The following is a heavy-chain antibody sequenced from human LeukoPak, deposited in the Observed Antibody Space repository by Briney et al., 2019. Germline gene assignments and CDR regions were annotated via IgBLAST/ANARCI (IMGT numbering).Heavy chain of an antibody. V-gene: IGHV3-23*01. D-gene: IGHD2-15*01. CDR3: AKGRGFCSGGSCYYYYYIDV. Sequence: GGSLRLSCAASGFTFSSYAMSWVRQAPGKGLEWVSGISGSADSTYYADSVKGRFTISRDNSKNTLFLQMNSLRAEDMALYYCAKGRGFCSGGSCYYYYYIDVWGKGTTVTVSS. CDR2: ISGSADST. CDR1: GFTFSSYA. J-gene: IGHJ6*03.